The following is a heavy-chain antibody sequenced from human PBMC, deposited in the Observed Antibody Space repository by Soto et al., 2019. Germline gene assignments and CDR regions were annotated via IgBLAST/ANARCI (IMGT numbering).Heavy chain of an antibody. CDR2: IDHSGST. Sequence: SETLSLTCAVFGGSFSGYYWSWIRQPPGKGLEWIGEIDHSGSTNYNPSLKSRVTTSVDTSKNQFSLKLTSVTAADTAVYYCARYGSGILFDYWGQGALVTVSS. CDR3: ARYGSGILFDY. D-gene: IGHD3-10*01. CDR1: GGSFSGYY. V-gene: IGHV4-34*01. J-gene: IGHJ4*02.